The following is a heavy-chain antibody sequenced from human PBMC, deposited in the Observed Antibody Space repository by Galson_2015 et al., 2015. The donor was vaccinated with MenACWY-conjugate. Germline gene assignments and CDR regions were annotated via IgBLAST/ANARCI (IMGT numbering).Heavy chain of an antibody. V-gene: IGHV3-23*01. J-gene: IGHJ6*03. CDR1: GFTFSNSA. D-gene: IGHD3-16*01. CDR3: ARGGSASNVYYLVDV. Sequence: SLRLSCAASGFTFSNSAMNWVRQAPGKGLEWVSGIKTITGSTYYADSVKGRFTISRDQSKNTLNLQMNSLRADDTAVYFCARGGSASNVYYLVDVWGKGTTVTVSS. CDR2: IKTITGST.